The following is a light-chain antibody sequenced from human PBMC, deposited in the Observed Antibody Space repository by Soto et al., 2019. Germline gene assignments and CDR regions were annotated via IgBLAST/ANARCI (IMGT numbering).Light chain of an antibody. Sequence: ETVLTQSPGTVSLSPGERATLSCTTSQNVRSNYLAWYQQKPGQAPRLLIYGVFNRATGIPDRFSGSGSGTDFTLTISGLEPEDSAVYYCQHYDGSPRTFGQGTKREI. J-gene: IGKJ2*01. V-gene: IGKV3-20*01. CDR3: QHYDGSPRT. CDR1: QNVRSNY. CDR2: GVF.